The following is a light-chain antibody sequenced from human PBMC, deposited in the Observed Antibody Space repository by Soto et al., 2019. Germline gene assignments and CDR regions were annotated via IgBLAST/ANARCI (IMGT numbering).Light chain of an antibody. CDR3: QQYGSSPCT. CDR2: GAS. CDR1: KSVTNNY. J-gene: IGKJ1*01. Sequence: EIVLTQSPGTLSLSPGDTAALSCRASKSVTNNYLAWYQQKHGQAPRLLIFGASSRATGIPDRFSGSASGTDFTLTISRLELEDFAVYYCQQYGSSPCTFGQGNKVEIK. V-gene: IGKV3-20*01.